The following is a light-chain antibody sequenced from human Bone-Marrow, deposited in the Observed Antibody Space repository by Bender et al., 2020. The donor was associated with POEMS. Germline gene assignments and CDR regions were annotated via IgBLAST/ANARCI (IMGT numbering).Light chain of an antibody. CDR1: SSNIGAGHD. CDR3: AAWDDSLSGHVI. CDR2: GNT. J-gene: IGLJ2*01. Sequence: QSVLTQPPSVSGAPGQRVTISCTGTSSNIGAGHDVNWYQQLPGTAPKLLIYGNTNRPSGVPDRFSGSKSGTSASLAITGLRSEDEANYFCAAWDDSLSGHVIFGGGTKLTVL. V-gene: IGLV1-50*01.